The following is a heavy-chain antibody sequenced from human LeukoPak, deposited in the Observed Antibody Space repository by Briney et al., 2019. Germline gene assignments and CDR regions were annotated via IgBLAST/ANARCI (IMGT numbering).Heavy chain of an antibody. D-gene: IGHD1-7*01. CDR2: IYYSGST. Sequence: SQTLSLTCTVSGGSISSGGYYWSWIRQHPGKGLEWIVYIYYSGSTYYNPSLKSRVTISVDTSKNQFSLKLSSVTAADTAVYYCARERRTTILRDAFDIWGQGTMVTVSS. V-gene: IGHV4-31*03. J-gene: IGHJ3*02. CDR3: ARERRTTILRDAFDI. CDR1: GGSISSGGYY.